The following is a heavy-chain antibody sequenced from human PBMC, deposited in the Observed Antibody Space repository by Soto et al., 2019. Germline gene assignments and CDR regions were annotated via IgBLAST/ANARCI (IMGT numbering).Heavy chain of an antibody. CDR3: AILTYASTWPA. CDR1: GYTFTDYY. Sequence: QVQLVQSGAEVKKPGSSVKVSCKASGYTFTDYYIHWVRQAPGQGLEWMGWSNSNSGGTSYAQRLEGRVTMTGDTSISTAYVELTRLRSADTAIYFCAILTYASTWPAWGQGTLVTVSS. V-gene: IGHV1-2*02. D-gene: IGHD2-2*01. CDR2: SNSNSGGT. J-gene: IGHJ5*02.